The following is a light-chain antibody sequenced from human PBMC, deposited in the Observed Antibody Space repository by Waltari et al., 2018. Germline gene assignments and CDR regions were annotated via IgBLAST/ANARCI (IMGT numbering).Light chain of an antibody. J-gene: IGKJ1*01. V-gene: IGKV1-39*01. Sequence: DIQMTQSPSSLSASVGDRVTITCRASQSIVYYLNWHQQKAGRAPKLLIHTTSSLQSGAPSRFSGSGSGTDFTLTISSLQPEDSATYYCQQSYGLPWTFGQGTKVEVK. CDR2: TTS. CDR1: QSIVYY. CDR3: QQSYGLPWT.